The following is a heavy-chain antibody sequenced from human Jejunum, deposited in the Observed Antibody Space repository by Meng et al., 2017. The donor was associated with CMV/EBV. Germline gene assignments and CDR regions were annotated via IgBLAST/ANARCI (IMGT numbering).Heavy chain of an antibody. Sequence: SCAASGFTVTSSYMSWVRQATGKGLDWVSVIYSGGRTYYADAVKGRFTISRDNSKNTLYLQMNSLRVEDTALYYCAKSLPGTKAVDYWGHGTLVTVSS. CDR2: IYSGGRT. V-gene: IGHV3-53*01. J-gene: IGHJ4*01. CDR1: GFTVTSSY. D-gene: IGHD1-1*01. CDR3: AKSLPGTKAVDY.